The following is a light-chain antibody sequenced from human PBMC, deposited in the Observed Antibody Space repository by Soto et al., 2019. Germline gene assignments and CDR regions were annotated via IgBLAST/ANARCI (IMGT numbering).Light chain of an antibody. CDR2: EVS. CDR3: SSYAGSKNFYV. Sequence: QSALTQPPSASGSPGQSVTISCTRTSSDVGGYNYVSWYQQHPGKAPKLIIYEVSKRPSGVPDRFSGSKSGNTASLTVSGLQAEDEADYYCSSYAGSKNFYVCGTGTKVTVL. CDR1: SSDVGGYNY. J-gene: IGLJ1*01. V-gene: IGLV2-8*01.